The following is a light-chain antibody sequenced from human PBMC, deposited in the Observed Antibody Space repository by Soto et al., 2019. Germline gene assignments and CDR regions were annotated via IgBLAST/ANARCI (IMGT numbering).Light chain of an antibody. CDR2: RAS. CDR1: RSVSRRY. Sequence: EIVFTQSPGTLSLSPGERATLSCKASRSVSRRYLDWYQQKTGKAPRLLIYRASSRATGIPERFSGSGSGTDSTLTISRLEPEDFEVYYCQQYDHWPLTFGGGTKVDIK. V-gene: IGKV3-20*01. J-gene: IGKJ4*01. CDR3: QQYDHWPLT.